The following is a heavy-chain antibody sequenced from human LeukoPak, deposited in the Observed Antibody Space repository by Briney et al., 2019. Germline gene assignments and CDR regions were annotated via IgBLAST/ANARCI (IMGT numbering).Heavy chain of an antibody. CDR3: ANLGYCSSTSCLVTKNNWFDP. D-gene: IGHD2-2*01. CDR1: GFTFSSYA. V-gene: IGHV3-23*01. CDR2: ISGSGGST. Sequence: GGSLRLSCAASGFTFSSYAMSWVRQAPGKGREWVSAISGSGGSTYYADSVKGRFTISGDNSKNTLYLQMNSLRAEDTAVYYCANLGYCSSTSCLVTKNNWFDPWGQGTLVTVSS. J-gene: IGHJ5*02.